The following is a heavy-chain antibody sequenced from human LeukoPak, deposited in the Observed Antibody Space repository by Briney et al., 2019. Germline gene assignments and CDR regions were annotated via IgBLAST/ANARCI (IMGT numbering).Heavy chain of an antibody. CDR3: ARAVYYYDSSGYYYDY. D-gene: IGHD3-22*01. V-gene: IGHV4-38-2*02. Sequence: SETLSLTCTVSGYSISSGYYWGWIRQPPGKGLEWIGSIYHSGSTYYNPSLKSRVTISVDTSKNQFSLKLSSVTAADTAVYYCARAVYYYDSSGYYYDYWGQGTLVTVSS. CDR2: IYHSGST. CDR1: GYSISSGYY. J-gene: IGHJ4*02.